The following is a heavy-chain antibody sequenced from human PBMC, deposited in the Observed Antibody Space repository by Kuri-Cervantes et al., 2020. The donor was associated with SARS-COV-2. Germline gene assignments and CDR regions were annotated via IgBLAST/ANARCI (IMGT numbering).Heavy chain of an antibody. CDR1: GGSISSYY. D-gene: IGHD3-3*01. V-gene: IGHV4-59*08. CDR3: ARHNRHYDFWSGYSSPYNWFDP. Sequence: GSLRLSCTVSGGSISSYYWSWIRQPPGQGLEWLGYIYYSGSTKYNPSLESRVTISLDTSRNQFSLKLSSVTAADSAVYYCARHNRHYDFWSGYSSPYNWFDPWGQGTLVTVSS. J-gene: IGHJ5*02. CDR2: IYYSGST.